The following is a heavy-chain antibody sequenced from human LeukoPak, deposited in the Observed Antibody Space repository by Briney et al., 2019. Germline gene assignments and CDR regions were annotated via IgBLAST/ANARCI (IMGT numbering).Heavy chain of an antibody. CDR2: IYYSGST. CDR1: GDSISSYY. J-gene: IGHJ4*02. CDR3: ARSSSSSWYAPHGY. V-gene: IGHV4-59*01. D-gene: IGHD6-13*01. Sequence: SETLSLTCTVSGDSISSYYWSWIRQPPGKGLEWIGYIYYSGSTNYNPSLKSRVTISVDTSKNQFSLKLSSVTAADTAVYYCARSSSSSWYAPHGYWGQGTLVTVSS.